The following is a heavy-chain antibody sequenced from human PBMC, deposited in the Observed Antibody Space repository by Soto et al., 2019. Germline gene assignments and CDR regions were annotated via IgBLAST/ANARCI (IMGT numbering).Heavy chain of an antibody. CDR2: VIPILGTP. D-gene: IGHD1-26*01. V-gene: IGHV1-69*01. CDR1: GGPFSDYP. CDR3: ARGPPRGSYDQ. J-gene: IGHJ5*02. Sequence: QVQLVQSGAEVKKPGSSVKVACKASGGPFSDYPITWVRQAPGQGLEWMGGVIPILGTPNYAQRFQGRVTIIADVAASTAYMELTSLRSDDTAVYYCARGPPRGSYDQWGQGTLVTVSS.